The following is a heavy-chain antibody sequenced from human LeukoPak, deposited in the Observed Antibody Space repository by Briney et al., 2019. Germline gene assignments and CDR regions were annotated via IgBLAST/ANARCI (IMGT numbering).Heavy chain of an antibody. CDR2: IWYDGNTK. D-gene: IGHD3-22*01. Sequence: AGRSLRLSCAASGFSFSTYGMHWVRQAPGKGLEWVAVIWYDGNTKYYADSVKGRFTISRDKSKNTLYLQMNSLKPEDTAVYYCARGEAFHYDSSGYTDYWGQGTLVTVSS. J-gene: IGHJ4*02. CDR3: ARGEAFHYDSSGYTDY. CDR1: GFSFSTYG. V-gene: IGHV3-33*01.